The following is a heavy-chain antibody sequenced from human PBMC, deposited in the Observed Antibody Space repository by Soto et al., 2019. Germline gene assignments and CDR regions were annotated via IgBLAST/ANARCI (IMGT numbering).Heavy chain of an antibody. V-gene: IGHV4-30-4*01. D-gene: IGHD5-18*01. Sequence: QVQLQESGPGLVKPSQTLSLTCTVSGGSISSGDYYWSWIRQPPGKGLEWIGYIYYSGSTYYNPSLKSRFTIPVDTSKNQFSLKLSSVTAADTAVYYCARDRGYSYGPLLDVWGQGTTVTVSS. J-gene: IGHJ6*02. CDR1: GGSISSGDYY. CDR2: IYYSGST. CDR3: ARDRGYSYGPLLDV.